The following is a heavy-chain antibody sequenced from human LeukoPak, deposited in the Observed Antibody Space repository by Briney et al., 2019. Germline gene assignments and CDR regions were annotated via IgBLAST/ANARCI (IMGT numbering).Heavy chain of an antibody. CDR2: INHSGST. Sequence: SETLSLTCAVYGGSFSGYYWSWVRQPPGKGLEWIGEINHSGSTNYNPSLKSRVTISVDTSKNQFSLKLSSVTAADTAVYYCARGTDCSSTSCYDPKEYYFDYWGQGTLVTVSS. CDR1: GGSFSGYY. CDR3: ARGTDCSSTSCYDPKEYYFDY. J-gene: IGHJ4*02. V-gene: IGHV4-34*01. D-gene: IGHD2-2*01.